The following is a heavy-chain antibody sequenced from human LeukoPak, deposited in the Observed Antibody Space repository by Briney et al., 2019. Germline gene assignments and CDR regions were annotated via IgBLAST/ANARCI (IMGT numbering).Heavy chain of an antibody. CDR3: ARGSIGTYTPYDAFDI. CDR1: GFTFSSYW. CDR2: IKQDGSEK. J-gene: IGHJ3*02. V-gene: IGHV3-7*01. Sequence: SGGSLRLSCAASGFTFSSYWMSWVRQAPGKGLEWVANIKQDGSEKYYVDSVKGRFTISRDNAKNSLYLQMNSLRAEDTAVYYCARGSIGTYTPYDAFDIWGQGTMVTVSS. D-gene: IGHD1-14*01.